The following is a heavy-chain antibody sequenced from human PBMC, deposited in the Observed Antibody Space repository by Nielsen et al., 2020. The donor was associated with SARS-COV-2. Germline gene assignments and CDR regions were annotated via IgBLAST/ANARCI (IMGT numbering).Heavy chain of an antibody. D-gene: IGHD6-19*01. V-gene: IGHV4-59*13. Sequence: SETLSLTCTVSGGSISSYYWSWIRQPPGKGLEWIGYIYYSGSTNYNPSLKSRVTISVDTSKNQFSLKLSSVTAADTAVYYCAGDSPTVADPHWYFDLWGRGTLVTVSS. J-gene: IGHJ2*01. CDR1: GGSISSYY. CDR2: IYYSGST. CDR3: AGDSPTVADPHWYFDL.